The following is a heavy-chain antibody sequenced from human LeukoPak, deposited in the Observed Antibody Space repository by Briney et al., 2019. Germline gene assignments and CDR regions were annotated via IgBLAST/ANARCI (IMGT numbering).Heavy chain of an antibody. CDR1: GGSISSSNW. V-gene: IGHV4-4*02. Sequence: SETLSLTCAVSGGSISSSNWWSWVRQPPGKGLEWIGEIYHSGSTNYNPSLKSRVTISVDKSKNQFSLKLSSVTAADTAVYYCARDRRGKSDAFDIWGQGTMVTVSS. J-gene: IGHJ3*02. CDR2: IYHSGST. D-gene: IGHD4-23*01. CDR3: ARDRRGKSDAFDI.